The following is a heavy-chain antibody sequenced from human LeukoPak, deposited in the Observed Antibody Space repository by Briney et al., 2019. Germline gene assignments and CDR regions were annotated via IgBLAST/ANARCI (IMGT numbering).Heavy chain of an antibody. CDR1: GYTFTGYY. CDR2: INPNSGGT. Sequence: ASVKVSCKASGYTFTGYYMHWVRQAPGQGLEWMGWINPNSGGTNYAQKFQGRVTMTRDTSISTAYMELSRLRSDDTAVYYLAERLMVPGIFYYHDVLGKGTTVTVSS. CDR3: AERLMVPGIFYYHDV. D-gene: IGHD3-10*01. V-gene: IGHV1-2*02. J-gene: IGHJ6*03.